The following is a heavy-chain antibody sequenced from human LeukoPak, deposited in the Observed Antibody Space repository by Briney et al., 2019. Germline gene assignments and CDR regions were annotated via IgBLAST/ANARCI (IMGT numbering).Heavy chain of an antibody. D-gene: IGHD1-26*01. CDR3: AGSSVIAGSSQPTRVFDP. J-gene: IGHJ5*02. CDR1: GGSISSYY. V-gene: IGHV4-59*01. CDR2: IYYSGST. Sequence: SETLSLTCTVSGGSISSYYWSWIRQPPGKGLEWIGYIYYSGSTNYNPSLKSRVTVSVDTSKNQFSLKLSSVTAADTAVYYCAGSSVIAGSSQPTRVFDPWGQGTLVTVSS.